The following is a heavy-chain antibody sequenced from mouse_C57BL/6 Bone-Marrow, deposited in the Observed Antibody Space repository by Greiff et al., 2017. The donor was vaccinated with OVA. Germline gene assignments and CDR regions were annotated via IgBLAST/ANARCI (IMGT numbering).Heavy chain of an antibody. Sequence: ESGPGLVKPSQSLSLTCSVTGYSITSGYYWNWIRQFPGNKLEWMGYISYDGSNNYNPSLKNRISITRDTSKNQFFLKLNSVTTEDTATYYCARDSMVTTGYAMDYWGQGTSVTVSS. CDR3: ARDSMVTTGYAMDY. V-gene: IGHV3-6*01. J-gene: IGHJ4*01. CDR2: ISYDGSN. CDR1: GYSITSGYY. D-gene: IGHD2-2*01.